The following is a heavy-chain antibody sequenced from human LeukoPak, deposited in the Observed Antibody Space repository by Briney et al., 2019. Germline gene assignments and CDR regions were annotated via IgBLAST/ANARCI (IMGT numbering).Heavy chain of an antibody. V-gene: IGHV3-53*01. CDR3: AILVGAIPFDY. CDR1: GFTVSSNY. D-gene: IGHD1-26*01. CDR2: IYSGGST. J-gene: IGHJ4*02. Sequence: GVSLRLSCAASGFTVSSNYMSWVRQAPGKGLEWVSVIYSGGSTYYADSVKGRFTISRDNSKNTLYLQMNSLRAEDTAVYYCAILVGAIPFDYWGQGTLVTVSS.